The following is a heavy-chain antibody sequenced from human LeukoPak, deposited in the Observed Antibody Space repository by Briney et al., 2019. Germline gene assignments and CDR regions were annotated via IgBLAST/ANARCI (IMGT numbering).Heavy chain of an antibody. D-gene: IGHD3-10*01. Sequence: ASVKVSCKASGGTFSSYAISWVRQAPGQGLEWMGGIIPIFGTANYAQKFQGRVTITTDESTSTAYMELSSLRSEDTAVYYCARDRGSYYYGSGNIWGQGTMVTVSS. CDR2: IIPIFGTA. V-gene: IGHV1-69*05. CDR3: ARDRGSYYYGSGNI. CDR1: GGTFSSYA. J-gene: IGHJ3*02.